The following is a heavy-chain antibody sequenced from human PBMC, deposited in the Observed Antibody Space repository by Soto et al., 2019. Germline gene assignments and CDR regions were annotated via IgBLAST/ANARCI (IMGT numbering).Heavy chain of an antibody. D-gene: IGHD1-26*01. J-gene: IGHJ4*02. CDR1: GFTFSSYA. Sequence: GGSLRLSCAASGFTFSSYAMHWVRQAPGKGLEWVAVISYDGSNNYYADSVKGRFTVSRDNSKNTLYLQMNSLRAEDTAVYYCARDFGSLGATIDYWGQGTLVTVSS. V-gene: IGHV3-30-3*01. CDR2: ISYDGSNN. CDR3: ARDFGSLGATIDY.